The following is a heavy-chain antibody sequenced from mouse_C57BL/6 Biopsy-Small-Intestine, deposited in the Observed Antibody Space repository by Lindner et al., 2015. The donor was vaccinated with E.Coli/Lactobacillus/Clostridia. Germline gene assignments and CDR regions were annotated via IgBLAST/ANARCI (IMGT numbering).Heavy chain of an antibody. CDR1: VYSFTGYF. CDR3: ARVNYEWYFDV. D-gene: IGHD1-1*01. V-gene: IGHV1-20*01. J-gene: IGHJ1*01. CDR2: INPYNGDT. Sequence: VQLQESGPELVKPGASVKMSCKASVYSFTGYFMNWVKQSHGKSLEWIGRINPYNGDTLYNQKFKGKATLTVDKSSSTAHMELRSLTSEDSALYYCARVNYEWYFDVWGAGTTVTVSS.